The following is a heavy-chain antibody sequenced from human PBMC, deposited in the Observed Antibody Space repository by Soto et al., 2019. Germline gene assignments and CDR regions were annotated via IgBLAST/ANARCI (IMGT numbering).Heavy chain of an antibody. CDR3: ASAPVGLDTISHFDY. V-gene: IGHV4-30-4*01. D-gene: IGHD3-3*01. J-gene: IGHJ4*02. CDR2: IYNGGST. CDR1: GKSVSSVGFH. Sequence: ASQTLSLTCTLSGKSVSSVGFHWAWLRRHQGKGLEWIGYIYNGGSTYYRPSLESRMHMSLDETRHNYSLRLTSVTAADTAVYFCASAPVGLDTISHFDYWGQGKLVTVSS.